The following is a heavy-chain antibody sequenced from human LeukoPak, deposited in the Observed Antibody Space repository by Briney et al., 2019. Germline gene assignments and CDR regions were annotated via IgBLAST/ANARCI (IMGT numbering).Heavy chain of an antibody. CDR2: IYYSGST. Sequence: PSETLSLTCTVSGGSISSYYWSWIRQPPEKGLEWIGYIYYSGSTTYNPSLKSRVTISVDTSKNQFSLKLSSVTAADTAVYYCARRRGYSYDYWGQGTLVTVSS. J-gene: IGHJ4*02. CDR3: ARRRGYSYDY. CDR1: GGSISSYY. V-gene: IGHV4-59*01. D-gene: IGHD5-18*01.